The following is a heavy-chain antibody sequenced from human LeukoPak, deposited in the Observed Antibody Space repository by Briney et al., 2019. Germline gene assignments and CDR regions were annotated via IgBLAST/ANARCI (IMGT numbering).Heavy chain of an antibody. CDR2: IYYSGSA. J-gene: IGHJ3*02. V-gene: IGHV4-39*07. D-gene: IGHD6-13*01. CDR1: GFTFSNYA. Sequence: GSLRLSCAASGFTFSNYAMSWIRQPPGKGLEWIGSIYYSGSAYYNPSLKSRVTISVDTSKNQFSLKLSSVTAADTAVYYCARDLYSSRTNDAFVIWGQGTMVTVSS. CDR3: ARDLYSSRTNDAFVI.